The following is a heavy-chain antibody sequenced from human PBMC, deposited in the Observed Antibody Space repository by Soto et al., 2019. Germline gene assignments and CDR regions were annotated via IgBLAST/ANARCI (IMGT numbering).Heavy chain of an antibody. CDR1: DGSLRVYY. V-gene: IGHV4-34*01. CDR3: ASGGGYSYGPDY. Sequence: PAETLSLTGAFSDGSLRVYYWGWIRQPPGKGLEWIGEINHSGSTNYNPSLKSRVTISVDTSKNQLSLKLSSVTAADTAVYYCASGGGYSYGPDYWGQGTLVTVSS. CDR2: INHSGST. D-gene: IGHD5-18*01. J-gene: IGHJ4*02.